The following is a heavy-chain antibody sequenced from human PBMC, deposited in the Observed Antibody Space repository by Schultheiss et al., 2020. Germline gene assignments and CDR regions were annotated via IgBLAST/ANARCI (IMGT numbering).Heavy chain of an antibody. V-gene: IGHV3-13*01. CDR3: ARERSAMAIDY. J-gene: IGHJ4*02. D-gene: IGHD5-18*01. CDR1: RFAFSTHP. CDR2: IGTGGDT. Sequence: GGSLRLSCAASRFAFSTHPMHWLRQRPGKGLEWVAGIGTGGDTYYPGSVRGRFTTSRDNAKNSLYLQMNSLRVGDTAVYYCARERSAMAIDYWGQGTLVTVSS.